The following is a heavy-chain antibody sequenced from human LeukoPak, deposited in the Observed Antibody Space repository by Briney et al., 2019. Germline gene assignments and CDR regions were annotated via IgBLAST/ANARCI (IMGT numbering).Heavy chain of an antibody. V-gene: IGHV1-18*01. CDR3: ARGGSGSVSAFDI. CDR2: ISGYNDNT. J-gene: IGHJ3*02. Sequence: GASVKVSCKASGYTFSSYGITWVRQAPGQGLEWMGWISGYNDNTNYAQKLQGRVTMTTDTSTSTAYMELRGLRSDDTAVYYCARGGSGSVSAFDIWGQGTMVTVSS. D-gene: IGHD3-10*01. CDR1: GYTFSSYG.